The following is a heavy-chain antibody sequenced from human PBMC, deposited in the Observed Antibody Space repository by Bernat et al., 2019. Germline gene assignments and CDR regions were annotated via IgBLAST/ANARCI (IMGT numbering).Heavy chain of an antibody. Sequence: QLQLQESGPGLVKLSETLSLTCTVSGGSISTGSYYWGWIRQPPGKGLEWIGEIYHSGTTNYNPSLRSRVTMSVDKSKNQFSLGLHSVTAADTAVYYCASKIGILVAGPFYDYWGQGTLVTVSS. CDR2: IYHSGTT. CDR1: GGSISTGSYY. J-gene: IGHJ4*02. V-gene: IGHV4-39*07. D-gene: IGHD6-19*01. CDR3: ASKIGILVAGPFYDY.